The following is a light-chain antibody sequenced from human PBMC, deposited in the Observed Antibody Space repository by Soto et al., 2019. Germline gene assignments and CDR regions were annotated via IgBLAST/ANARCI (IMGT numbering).Light chain of an antibody. CDR1: QTISSW. CDR2: KAS. CDR3: QHYNSYSEA. Sequence: DIQRTQSPSTLSGSVGDRVTITCRASQTISSWLAWYQQKPGKAPKILIYKASTLKSGVPSRFSGSGSGTEFNLTTSRLQTDDFATYYCQHYNSYSEAFGQGTKLDIK. J-gene: IGKJ1*01. V-gene: IGKV1-5*03.